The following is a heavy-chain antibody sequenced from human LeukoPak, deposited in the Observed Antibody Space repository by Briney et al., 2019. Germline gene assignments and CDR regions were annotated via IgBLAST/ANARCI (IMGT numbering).Heavy chain of an antibody. CDR1: GGSIRSSYYY. CDR2: IYDSGST. Sequence: SETLSLTCTVSGGSIRSSYYYWGWIRQPPGKGLEWIGSIYDSGSTYYNPSLKSRVTISVDTSKNRFSLKLSSVTAADTAVYYCARRRLLGYCSGGSCFDSDFWGQGTLVTVSA. J-gene: IGHJ4*02. D-gene: IGHD2-15*01. V-gene: IGHV4-39*01. CDR3: ARRRLLGYCSGGSCFDSDF.